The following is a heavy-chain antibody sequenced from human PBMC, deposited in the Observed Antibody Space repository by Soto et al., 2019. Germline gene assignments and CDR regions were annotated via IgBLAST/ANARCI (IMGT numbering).Heavy chain of an antibody. V-gene: IGHV1-69*13. D-gene: IGHD3-22*01. CDR3: ARAPFPYYYDSSGYYFPTYYFDY. CDR2: IIPIFGTA. Sequence: SVKVSCKASGGTFSSYAISWVRQAPGQGLEWMGGIIPIFGTANYAQKFQGRVTITADESTSTAYMELSSLRSEDTAVYYCARAPFPYYYDSSGYYFPTYYFDYWGQGNLVTVSS. CDR1: GGTFSSYA. J-gene: IGHJ4*02.